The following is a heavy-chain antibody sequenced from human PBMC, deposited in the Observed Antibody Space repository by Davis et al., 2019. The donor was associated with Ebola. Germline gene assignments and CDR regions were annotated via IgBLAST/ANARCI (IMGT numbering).Heavy chain of an antibody. J-gene: IGHJ4*02. V-gene: IGHV3-23*01. CDR2: ISGPGAP. Sequence: PGGSLRLSCAFSGFTFSTNYGLNWVRQAPGKGLDWVADISGPGAPYYADSVKGRFTISRDNSMNTLYLEMNSLTADDTATYYCSTQLPTWNWVYWGRGTLVTVAS. CDR3: STQLPTWNWVY. D-gene: IGHD1-7*01. CDR1: GFTFSTNYG.